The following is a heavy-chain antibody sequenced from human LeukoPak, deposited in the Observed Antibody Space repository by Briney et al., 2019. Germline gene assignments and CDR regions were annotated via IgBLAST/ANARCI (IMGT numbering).Heavy chain of an antibody. J-gene: IGHJ6*03. CDR2: IFYSGST. V-gene: IGHV4-39*07. Sequence: SETLSLTCTVSGGSISTSNYYWGWIRQPPGKGLEWIGNIFYSGSTYYSPSLRSRVTISLDTSRNQFSLKLSSVTAADTAVYYCARDLRSHYYYIDVWGKGTTVTVSS. D-gene: IGHD5/OR15-5a*01. CDR3: ARDLRSHYYYIDV. CDR1: GGSISTSNYY.